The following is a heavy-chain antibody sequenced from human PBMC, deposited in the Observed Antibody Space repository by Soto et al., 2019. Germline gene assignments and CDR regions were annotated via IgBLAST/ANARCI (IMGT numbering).Heavy chain of an antibody. D-gene: IGHD3-22*01. CDR2: ISSSATYT. CDR3: ARLTGSSDYHCVGS. J-gene: IGHJ5*02. CDR1: GFTFSDYY. Sequence: GGSLRLSCAASGFTFSDYYMIWIHQAPGKGLDWVSYISSSATYTSYEDSVKGRVTISRDNSKNSLFLQMNSLRVEDSRLYYCARLTGSSDYHCVGSWGQGTLFTVSS. V-gene: IGHV3-11*06.